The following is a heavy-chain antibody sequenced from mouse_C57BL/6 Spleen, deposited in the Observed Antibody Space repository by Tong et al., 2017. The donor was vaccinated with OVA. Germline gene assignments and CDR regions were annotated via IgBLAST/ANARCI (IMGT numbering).Heavy chain of an antibody. CDR2: IRSKSNNYAT. V-gene: IGHV10-1*01. Sequence: EVQLQESGGGLVQPKGSLKLSCAASGFSFNTYAMNWVRQAPGKGLEWVARIRSKSNNYATYYADSVKDRFTISRDDSESMLYLQMNNLKTEDTAMYYCAATGYAMDYWGQGTSVTVSS. J-gene: IGHJ4*01. D-gene: IGHD4-1*02. CDR3: AATGYAMDY. CDR1: GFSFNTYA.